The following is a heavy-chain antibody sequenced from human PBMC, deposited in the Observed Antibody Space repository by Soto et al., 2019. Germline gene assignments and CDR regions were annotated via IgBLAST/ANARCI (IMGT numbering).Heavy chain of an antibody. J-gene: IGHJ4*02. V-gene: IGHV3-30-3*01. D-gene: IGHD3-9*01. CDR1: GFSFSTYA. Sequence: QVQLVESGGGVVQPGRSLRLSCAASGFSFSTYAMHWVRQTPGKGLEWVAVISYDGDHKYYTDYVKGRFTISRDNSKNTLYLLMNSLRSEDTSIYYCAIDPAPHDNDNLTGYFHFDYWGQGTRVSVSS. CDR3: AIDPAPHDNDNLTGYFHFDY. CDR2: ISYDGDHK.